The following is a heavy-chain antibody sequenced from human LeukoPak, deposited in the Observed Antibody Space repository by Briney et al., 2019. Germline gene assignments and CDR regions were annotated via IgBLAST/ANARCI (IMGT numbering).Heavy chain of an antibody. CDR3: ARVMTTVTTAYYYYYGMDV. J-gene: IGHJ6*04. CDR2: IIPIFGTA. D-gene: IGHD4-17*01. Sequence: GSSVKVSCKASGGTFSSYAISWVRQAPGQGLEWMGGIIPIFGTANYAQKFQGRVMITADESTSTAYMELSSLRSEDTAVYYCARVMTTVTTAYYYYYGMDVWGKGTTVTVSS. V-gene: IGHV1-69*01. CDR1: GGTFSSYA.